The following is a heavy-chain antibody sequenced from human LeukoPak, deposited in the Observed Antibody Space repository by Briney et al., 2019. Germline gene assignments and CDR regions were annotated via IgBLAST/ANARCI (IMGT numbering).Heavy chain of an antibody. Sequence: SETLSLTCAVYGGSFSGYYWSWIRQPPGKGLEWIGEINHSGSTNYNPSLKSRVTIPVDTSKNQFSLKLSSVTAADTAVYYCARGGRIVVVISAFDIWGQGTMVTVSS. J-gene: IGHJ3*02. CDR3: ARGGRIVVVISAFDI. D-gene: IGHD3-22*01. V-gene: IGHV4-34*01. CDR1: GGSFSGYY. CDR2: INHSGST.